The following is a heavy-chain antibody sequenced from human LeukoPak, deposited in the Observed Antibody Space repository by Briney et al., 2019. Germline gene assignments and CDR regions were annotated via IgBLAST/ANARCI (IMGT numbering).Heavy chain of an antibody. J-gene: IGHJ4*02. V-gene: IGHV3-9*01. Sequence: PGGSLRLSCAASGFTFDDYAMHWVRQAPGKGLEWVSGISWNSGSIGYADSVKGRFTISRDNAKNSLYLQMNSLRAEDTALYYCAKAGSWYVMDYWGQGTLVTVSS. D-gene: IGHD6-13*01. CDR1: GFTFDDYA. CDR3: AKAGSWYVMDY. CDR2: ISWNSGSI.